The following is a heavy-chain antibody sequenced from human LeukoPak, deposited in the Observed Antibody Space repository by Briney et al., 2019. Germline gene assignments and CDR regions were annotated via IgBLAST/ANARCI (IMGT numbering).Heavy chain of an antibody. CDR1: GYTFTSYY. V-gene: IGHV1-2*02. Sequence: GASVKVSCKASGYTFTSYYMHWVRQAPGQGLEWMGWINPNSGGTNYAQKFQGRVTMTRDTSISTAYMELSRLRSDDTAVYYCARDVGGSYYSGLDYWGQGTLVTVSS. CDR2: INPNSGGT. CDR3: ARDVGGSYYSGLDY. J-gene: IGHJ4*02. D-gene: IGHD1-26*01.